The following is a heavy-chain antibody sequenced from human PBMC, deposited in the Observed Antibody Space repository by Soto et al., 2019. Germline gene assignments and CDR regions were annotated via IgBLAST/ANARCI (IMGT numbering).Heavy chain of an antibody. CDR2: IYYSGST. CDR3: ATSSGSYSEYFQH. V-gene: IGHV4-59*01. J-gene: IGHJ1*01. Sequence: SETLSLTCTVSGGSISSYYWSWIRQPPGKGLEWIGYIYYSGSTNYNPSLKSRVTISVDTSKNQFSLKLSSVTAADTAVYYCATSSGSYSEYFQHWGQGTLVTVSS. D-gene: IGHD3-10*01. CDR1: GGSISSYY.